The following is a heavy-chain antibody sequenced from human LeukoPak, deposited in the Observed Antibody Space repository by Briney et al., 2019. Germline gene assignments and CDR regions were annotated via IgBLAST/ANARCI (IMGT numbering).Heavy chain of an antibody. Sequence: GASVKVSCKASGYTFTDYDITWVRQAPGQGLEWMGWISAYNGHTNYAQKLQGRITVTTDTSTSTSYMELRSLRSDGTAVYYCARRGLGTTQRYFEYWGQGTLVIVSS. J-gene: IGHJ4*02. CDR3: ARRGLGTTQRYFEY. CDR1: GYTFTDYD. D-gene: IGHD1-7*01. CDR2: ISAYNGHT. V-gene: IGHV1-18*01.